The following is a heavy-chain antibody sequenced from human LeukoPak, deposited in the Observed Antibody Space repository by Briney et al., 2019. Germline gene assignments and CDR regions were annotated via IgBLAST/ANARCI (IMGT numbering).Heavy chain of an antibody. CDR2: ISAYNGNT. J-gene: IGHJ3*02. Sequence: ASVKVSCKASGYTFISYNITWVRQAPGQGLEWMGWISAYNGNTNYAQKLQGRVTMTTDTSTSTAYMELRSLRSDDTAVYYCAGQWLVLGAFDIWGQGTMVTVSS. V-gene: IGHV1-18*01. CDR3: AGQWLVLGAFDI. CDR1: GYTFISYN. D-gene: IGHD6-19*01.